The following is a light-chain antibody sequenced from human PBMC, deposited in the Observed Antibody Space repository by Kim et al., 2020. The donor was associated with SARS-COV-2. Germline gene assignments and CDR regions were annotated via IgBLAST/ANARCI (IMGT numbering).Light chain of an antibody. J-gene: IGKJ2*01. CDR3: QQYISYPYT. CDR1: QSVSSY. Sequence: SSSIGGRFAITCRASQSVSSYLAWYQQKPGKAPKLLIYVASSLESGVPLRFSGSGSGTELTLTISILQPDDFATYYCQQYISYPYTFGQGTKLEI. CDR2: VAS. V-gene: IGKV1-5*01.